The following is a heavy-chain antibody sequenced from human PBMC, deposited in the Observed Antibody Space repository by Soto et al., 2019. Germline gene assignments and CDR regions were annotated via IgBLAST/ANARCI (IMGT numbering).Heavy chain of an antibody. CDR3: ATWESALYYFDY. CDR1: GYTLTELS. V-gene: IGHV1-24*01. J-gene: IGHJ4*02. CDR2: FDPEDGET. Sequence: GASVKVSCKVSGYTLTELSMHWVRQAPGKGLEWMGGFDPEDGETIYAQKFQGRVTMTEDTSTDTAYMELSSLRSEDTAVYYCATWESALYYFDYWGQGTLVTVSS. D-gene: IGHD1-26*01.